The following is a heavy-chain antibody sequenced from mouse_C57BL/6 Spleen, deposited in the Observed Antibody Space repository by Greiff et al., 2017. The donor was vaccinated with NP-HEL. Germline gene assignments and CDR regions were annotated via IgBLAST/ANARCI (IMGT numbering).Heavy chain of an antibody. J-gene: IGHJ4*01. Sequence: EVHLVESGGGLVQPGGSLSLSCAASGFTFTDYYMSWVRQPPGKALEWLGFIRNKANGYTTEYSASVKGRFTISRDNSQSILYLQMNALRAEDSATYYCARLDYKGMDYWGQGTSVTVSS. CDR2: IRNKANGYTT. D-gene: IGHD2-12*01. V-gene: IGHV7-3*01. CDR3: ARLDYKGMDY. CDR1: GFTFTDYY.